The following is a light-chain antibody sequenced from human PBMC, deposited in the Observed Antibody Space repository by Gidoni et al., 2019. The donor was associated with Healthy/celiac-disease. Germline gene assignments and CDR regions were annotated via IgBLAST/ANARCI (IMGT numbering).Light chain of an antibody. CDR1: SSDVGGYNY. CDR3: SSYTSSSTLEV. J-gene: IGLJ1*01. Sequence: QSAMPHPASVSGSPGQSITITCTGTSSDVGGYNYVSWYQQHPGKAPKLMTHDVSNRPSGVSNRFSGSKSGNTASLTISGLQAEDEADYYCSSYTSSSTLEVFGTGTKVTVL. V-gene: IGLV2-14*01. CDR2: DVS.